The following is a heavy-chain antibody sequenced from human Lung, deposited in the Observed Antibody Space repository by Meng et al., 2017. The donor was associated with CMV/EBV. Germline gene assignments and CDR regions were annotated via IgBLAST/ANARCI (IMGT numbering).Heavy chain of an antibody. D-gene: IGHD3-10*01. CDR3: LRRSGGSV. J-gene: IGHJ1*01. V-gene: IGHV4-4*02. Sequence: SGPAVVKPSVTPSITCACSCYSITNDNWWAWVRQPPGKGREWSGEIPHRGSSAYNPSLKSRVSMSIDKSKNQFSLKLTSVTAADTAVYHCLRRSGGSVWGQGTLVTVSS. CDR2: IPHRGSS. CDR1: CYSITNDNW.